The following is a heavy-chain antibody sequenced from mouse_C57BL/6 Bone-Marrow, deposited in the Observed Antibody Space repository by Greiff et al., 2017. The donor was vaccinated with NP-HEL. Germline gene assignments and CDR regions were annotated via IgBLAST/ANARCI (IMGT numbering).Heavy chain of an antibody. CDR1: GYTFTDYE. CDR3: TREDYGSSFYWYFDV. CDR2: IDPETGGT. J-gene: IGHJ1*03. V-gene: IGHV1-15*01. Sequence: QVHVKQSGAELVRPGASVTLSCKASGYTFTDYEMHWVKQTPVHGLEWIGAIDPETGGTAYNQKFKGKAILTADKSSSTAYMELRSLTSEDSAVYYCTREDYGSSFYWYFDVWGTGTTVTVSS. D-gene: IGHD1-1*01.